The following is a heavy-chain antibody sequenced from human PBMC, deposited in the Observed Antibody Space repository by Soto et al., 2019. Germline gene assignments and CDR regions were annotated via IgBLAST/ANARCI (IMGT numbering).Heavy chain of an antibody. J-gene: IGHJ4*02. D-gene: IGHD3-10*01. Sequence: GGSLRLSCAASGFTFDDYAMHWVRQAPGKGLEWVSGISWNSGSIGYADSVKGRFTISRDNAKNSLYLQMNSLRAEDTALYYCAKVGSGDTAMGYYGSGSYGSGYFDYWGQGTLVTVSS. CDR2: ISWNSGSI. CDR1: GFTFDDYA. V-gene: IGHV3-9*01. CDR3: AKVGSGDTAMGYYGSGSYGSGYFDY.